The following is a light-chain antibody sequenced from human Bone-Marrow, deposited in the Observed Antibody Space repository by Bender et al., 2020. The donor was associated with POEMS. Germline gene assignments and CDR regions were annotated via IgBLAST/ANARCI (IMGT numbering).Light chain of an antibody. V-gene: IGLV1-44*01. CDR2: SNY. Sequence: QSVLTQPPSASGTPGQSVLISCSGTDSNFGGNNVNWYQHLPGTAPRLVVYSNYQRPSGVPARFSGSKSGTSATLGITGLQTGDEANYHCGTWDTSLSAVVFGGGTKLTVL. CDR1: DSNFGGNN. J-gene: IGLJ2*01. CDR3: GTWDTSLSAVV.